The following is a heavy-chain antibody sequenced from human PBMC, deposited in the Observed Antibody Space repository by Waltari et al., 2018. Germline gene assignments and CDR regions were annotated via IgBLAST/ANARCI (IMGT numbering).Heavy chain of an antibody. CDR1: DWSLSGYF. Sequence: QVQLQQWGAGLLKPSETLSLTCPVYDWSLSGYFVGWFRQPPGKGLEWIGEISHGGSTNYNPSLKSRVTISVDTSKDQFSLKVNSMTAADTAVYYCARWAPSHCSSGTCSEYYFDSWGQGTLVTVSS. CDR2: ISHGGST. J-gene: IGHJ4*02. D-gene: IGHD6-19*01. V-gene: IGHV4-34*01. CDR3: ARWAPSHCSSGTCSEYYFDS.